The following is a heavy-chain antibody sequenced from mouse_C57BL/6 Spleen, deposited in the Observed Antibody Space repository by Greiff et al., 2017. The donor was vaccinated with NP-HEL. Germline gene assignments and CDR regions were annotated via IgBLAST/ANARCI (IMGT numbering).Heavy chain of an antibody. Sequence: QVQLKESGAELVRPGTSVKVSCKASGYAFTNYLIEWVKQRPGQGLEWIGVINPGSGGTNYNEKFKGKATLTADKSSSTAYMQLSSLTSEDSAVYFCARWDDGYYRNAMDYWGQGTSVTVSS. D-gene: IGHD2-3*01. CDR1: GYAFTNYL. CDR2: INPGSGGT. V-gene: IGHV1-54*01. J-gene: IGHJ4*01. CDR3: ARWDDGYYRNAMDY.